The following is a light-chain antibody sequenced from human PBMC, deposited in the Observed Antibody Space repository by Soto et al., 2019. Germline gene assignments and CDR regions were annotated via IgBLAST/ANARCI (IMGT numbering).Light chain of an antibody. CDR3: QQSYSTPPYT. V-gene: IGKV1-39*01. CDR1: QSITRS. J-gene: IGKJ2*01. Sequence: DVQMTQSPSSLSASVGDSVTITCRASQSITRSLNWYQQKPGKAPKLLIYGASILESGVPSRFSGSGSATDFTLTISSLQPEDIATYFCQQSYSTPPYTFGQGTTLEIK. CDR2: GAS.